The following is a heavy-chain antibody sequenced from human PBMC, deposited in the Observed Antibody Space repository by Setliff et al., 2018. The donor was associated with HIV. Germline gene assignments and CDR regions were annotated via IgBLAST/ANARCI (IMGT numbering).Heavy chain of an antibody. J-gene: IGHJ3*02. CDR1: GGSISSSSYY. Sequence: SETLSLTCTVSGGSISSSSYYWGWIRQPPGQGLEWIATIHYTGSKFHNPSLRSRLTISVDTTKNQVSLKLSSVTAADTAVYYCAGLDDSGSYYENAFDIWGQGAMVTVSS. CDR3: AGLDDSGSYYENAFDI. D-gene: IGHD1-26*01. V-gene: IGHV4-39*01. CDR2: IHYTGSK.